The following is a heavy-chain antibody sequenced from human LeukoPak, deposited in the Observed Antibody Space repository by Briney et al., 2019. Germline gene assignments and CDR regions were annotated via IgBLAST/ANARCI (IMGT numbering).Heavy chain of an antibody. V-gene: IGHV3-23*01. Sequence: AGGSLRLSCAASGFTFSSYAMSWVRQAPGKGLEWVSAISGSGGSTYYADSVKGRFTISRDNSKNTLYLQMNSLRAEDTAVYYCAKDLKNFPKYCFDYWGQGTLVTVSS. CDR3: AKDLKNFPKYCFDY. J-gene: IGHJ4*02. CDR2: ISGSGGST. D-gene: IGHD1-7*01. CDR1: GFTFSSYA.